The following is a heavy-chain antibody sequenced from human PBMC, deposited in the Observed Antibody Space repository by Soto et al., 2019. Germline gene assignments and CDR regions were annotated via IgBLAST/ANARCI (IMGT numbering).Heavy chain of an antibody. CDR2: ISAYNGNT. J-gene: IGHJ6*03. Sequence: ASVKVSCKASGYTFTSYGISWVRQAPGQGLEWMGWISAYNGNTNYAQKLQGRVTMTTDTSTSTAYMELRSLRSDDTAVYYCARGVGYYGSGRVGYYMDVWGKGTTVTVSS. CDR1: GYTFTSYG. V-gene: IGHV1-18*01. D-gene: IGHD3-10*01. CDR3: ARGVGYYGSGRVGYYMDV.